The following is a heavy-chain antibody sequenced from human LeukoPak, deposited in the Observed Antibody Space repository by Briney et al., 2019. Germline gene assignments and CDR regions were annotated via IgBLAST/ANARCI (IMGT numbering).Heavy chain of an antibody. D-gene: IGHD4-17*01. V-gene: IGHV1-8*03. J-gene: IGHJ5*02. CDR1: GYTLTSYV. CDR3: ARANYGDSGWFDP. Sequence: ASVKVSCKPSGYTLTSYVLSGVRQATGRGLEWMGWMNPYSCNTGYAQKFQGRVTITRNTSISTAYMELSSLRSEDTVVYYCARANYGDSGWFDPWGQGTLVTVSS. CDR2: MNPYSCNT.